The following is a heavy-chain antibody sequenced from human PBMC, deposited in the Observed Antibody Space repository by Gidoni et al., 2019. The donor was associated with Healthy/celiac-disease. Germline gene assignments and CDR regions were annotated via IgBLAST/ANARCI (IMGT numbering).Heavy chain of an antibody. J-gene: IGHJ4*02. V-gene: IGHV3-30*18. D-gene: IGHD1-26*01. Sequence: QAQLVASGGGVVQPGRSLSLSCAASGFTFRSYGMHWVRQAPGKGLEWVAVISYDGSNKYYADSVKGRFTISRDNSKNTLYLQMNSLRAEDTAVYYCAKDWARELPTSIDYWGQGTLVTVSS. CDR1: GFTFRSYG. CDR3: AKDWARELPTSIDY. CDR2: ISYDGSNK.